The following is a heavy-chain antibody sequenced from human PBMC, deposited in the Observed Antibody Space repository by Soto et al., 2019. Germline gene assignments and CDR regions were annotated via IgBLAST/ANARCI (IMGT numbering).Heavy chain of an antibody. D-gene: IGHD2-2*01. CDR3: ARGRRYCSSTSCYRIGHYSYYYMDV. J-gene: IGHJ6*03. V-gene: IGHV4-34*01. Sequence: SETLSLTCAVYGGSFSGYYWSWIRQPPGKGLEWIGEINHSGSTNYNPSLKSRVTISVDTSKNQFSLKLSSVTAADTAVYYCARGRRYCSSTSCYRIGHYSYYYMDVWGKGTTVTVSS. CDR1: GGSFSGYY. CDR2: INHSGST.